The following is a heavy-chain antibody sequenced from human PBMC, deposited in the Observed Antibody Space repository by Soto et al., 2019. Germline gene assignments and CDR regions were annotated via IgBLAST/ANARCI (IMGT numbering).Heavy chain of an antibody. CDR3: VAWGYESSGPEY. Sequence: SETLSLTCTVSGGSISGYSWSWIRQSPGKGLEWIGESNHGGRTNYNPSLKSRVTISVDAPKNEFALKLSSVTAADTAVYYCVAWGYESSGPEYWGQGALVTVSS. CDR2: SNHGGRT. V-gene: IGHV4-34*01. J-gene: IGHJ4*02. D-gene: IGHD3-22*01. CDR1: GGSISGYS.